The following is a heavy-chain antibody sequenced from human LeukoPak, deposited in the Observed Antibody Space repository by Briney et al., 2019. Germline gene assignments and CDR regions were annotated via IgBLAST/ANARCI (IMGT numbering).Heavy chain of an antibody. D-gene: IGHD1-7*01. CDR3: ARGNRITGTVNY. CDR1: GGSISSSSYY. Sequence: SETLSLTCTVSGGSISSSSYYWGWIRQPPGKGLEWIGSIYYSGSTYYNPSLKSRVTISVDTSKNQFSLKLSSVTAADTAVYYCARGNRITGTVNYWGQGTLVTVSS. CDR2: IYYSGST. V-gene: IGHV4-39*01. J-gene: IGHJ4*02.